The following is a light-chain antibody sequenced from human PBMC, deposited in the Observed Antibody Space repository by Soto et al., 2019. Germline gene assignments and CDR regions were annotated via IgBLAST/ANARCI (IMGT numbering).Light chain of an antibody. CDR1: QTVSNF. V-gene: IGKV3-11*01. J-gene: IGKJ5*01. Sequence: EIVLTQSPATLSLSPGERATLSCRASQTVSNFLGWYQQKPGQAPRLLIYDASSRATGIPARFSGSGSGTEFTLTISSLEPEDFAIYYCQQRSNWSLTFGQGTRLEIK. CDR2: DAS. CDR3: QQRSNWSLT.